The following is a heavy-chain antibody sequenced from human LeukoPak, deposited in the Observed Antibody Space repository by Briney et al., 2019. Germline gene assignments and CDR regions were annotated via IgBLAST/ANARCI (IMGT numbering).Heavy chain of an antibody. CDR3: ARGGVRGVIFKNWFDP. D-gene: IGHD3-10*01. J-gene: IGHJ5*02. V-gene: IGHV3-48*03. Sequence: QAGGSLRLSCAASGFTFSSYEMNWVRQAPGKGLEWDSYISSSGSTIYYADSVKGRFTISRDNAKNSLYLQMNSLRAEDTAVYYCARGGVRGVIFKNWFDPWSQGTLVTVSS. CDR2: ISSSGSTI. CDR1: GFTFSSYE.